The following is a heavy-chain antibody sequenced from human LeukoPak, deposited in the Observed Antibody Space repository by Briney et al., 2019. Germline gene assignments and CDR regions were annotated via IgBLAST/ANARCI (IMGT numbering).Heavy chain of an antibody. Sequence: PGGSLRLSCAASGLTFSSYNMNWVRQAPGKGPEWVAYITASDTTEYYADSVKGRFTLSRDNAKKSLFLQMNSLRAEDTAVYYCAAASAFSSSWRSWGQGTVVSVSS. J-gene: IGHJ5*02. V-gene: IGHV3-48*01. CDR3: AAASAFSSSWRS. CDR1: GLTFSSYN. D-gene: IGHD6-13*01. CDR2: ITASDTTE.